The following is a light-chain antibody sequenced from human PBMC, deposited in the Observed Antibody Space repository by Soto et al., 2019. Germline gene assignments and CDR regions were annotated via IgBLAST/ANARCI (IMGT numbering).Light chain of an antibody. CDR3: QQYANSRT. J-gene: IGKJ1*01. CDR2: GTS. CDR1: QSVKINY. V-gene: IGKV3-20*01. Sequence: EIVLTQSPGTLSLSQGERATLSCRASQSVKINYFAWYQQKSGQAPRLLIYGTSNSASGTPDRFSGSGSGTDFTLSISGLEPEDLAVYFCQQYANSRTFGQGTQVDIK.